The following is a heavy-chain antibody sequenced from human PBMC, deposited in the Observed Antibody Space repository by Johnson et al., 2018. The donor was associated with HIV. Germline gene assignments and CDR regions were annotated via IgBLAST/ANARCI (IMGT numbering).Heavy chain of an antibody. D-gene: IGHD6-13*01. J-gene: IGHJ3*02. V-gene: IGHV3-20*04. CDR3: ARGIAARVAFDM. CDR1: GFTFDDYG. Sequence: VQLVESGGGVVRPGGSLRLSCLASGFTFDDYGMSWVRQAPGKGLEWVSGINWNGGSTSDADCVKGRFTISRDNAKNSLYLQMNSLRAEDTAVYYCARGIAARVAFDMWGQGTLVTVSS. CDR2: INWNGGST.